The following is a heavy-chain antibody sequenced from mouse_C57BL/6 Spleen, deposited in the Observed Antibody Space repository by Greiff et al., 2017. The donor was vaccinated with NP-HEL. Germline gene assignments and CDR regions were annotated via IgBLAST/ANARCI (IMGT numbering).Heavy chain of an antibody. CDR2: ISDGGSYT. CDR1: GFTFSSYA. V-gene: IGHV5-4*03. J-gene: IGHJ2*01. Sequence: EVKLVESGGGLVKPGGSLKLSCAASGFTFSSYAMSWVRQTPGKRLEWVATISDGGSYTYYPDNVKGRFTFSGDQAKNNLYLQMSHLKSEDTAMYYCARVEGSKGYFDYWGKGTTLTVSS. D-gene: IGHD1-3*01. CDR3: ARVEGSKGYFDY.